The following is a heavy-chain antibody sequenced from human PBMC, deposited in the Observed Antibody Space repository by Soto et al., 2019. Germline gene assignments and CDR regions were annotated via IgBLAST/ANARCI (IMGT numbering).Heavy chain of an antibody. D-gene: IGHD3-3*01. Sequence: LSLTCAVYGGSFSGYYWSWIRQPPGKGLEWIGEINHSGSTNYNPSLKSRVTISVDTSKNQSSLKLSSVTAADTAVYYCASQYDFWSGYYSAWGQGTLVTVSS. CDR2: INHSGST. J-gene: IGHJ5*02. V-gene: IGHV4-34*01. CDR3: ASQYDFWSGYYSA. CDR1: GGSFSGYY.